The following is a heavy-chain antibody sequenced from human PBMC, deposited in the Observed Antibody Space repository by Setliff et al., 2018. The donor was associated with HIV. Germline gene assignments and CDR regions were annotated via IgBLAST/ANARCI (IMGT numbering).Heavy chain of an antibody. Sequence: PPETLSLTCAVSGFYISAGYYWGWIRQSPGRGLEWIGCIYNSGQTYYNPSLKSRVTISIDTSENQFSLSLSSVTAADTALYFCARAPPGIQLLTTTNGPYYFDFWGQGLLVTVSS. CDR3: ARAPPGIQLLTTTNGPYYFDF. CDR1: GFYISAGYY. CDR2: IYNSGQT. J-gene: IGHJ4*02. V-gene: IGHV4-38-2*01. D-gene: IGHD1-26*01.